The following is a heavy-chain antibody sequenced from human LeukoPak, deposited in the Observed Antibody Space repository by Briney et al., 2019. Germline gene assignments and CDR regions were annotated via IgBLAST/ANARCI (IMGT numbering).Heavy chain of an antibody. CDR1: GGSISSYY. CDR3: ARVSDSSGYYPHYFDY. Sequence: PSETLSLTCTVSGGSISSYYWSWIRQPPGKGLEWIGYIYYSGSTNYNPSLKSRVTISVDTSKNQFSLKLSSVTAADTAVYYCARVSDSSGYYPHYFDYWGQGTLVTVSS. V-gene: IGHV4-59*12. J-gene: IGHJ4*02. CDR2: IYYSGST. D-gene: IGHD3-22*01.